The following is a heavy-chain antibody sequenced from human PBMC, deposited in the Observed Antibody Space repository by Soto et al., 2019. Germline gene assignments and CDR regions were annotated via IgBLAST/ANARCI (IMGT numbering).Heavy chain of an antibody. CDR2: ISGSGGST. Sequence: GGSLSLSCAASGFTFSSYAMSWVRQAPGKGLEWVSAISGSGGSTYYADSVKGRFTISRDNSKNTLYLQMNSLRAEDTAVYYCAKDHEQLGSGRYYYYGMDVWGQGTTVTVSS. CDR1: GFTFSSYA. CDR3: AKDHEQLGSGRYYYYGMDV. D-gene: IGHD6-6*01. J-gene: IGHJ6*02. V-gene: IGHV3-23*01.